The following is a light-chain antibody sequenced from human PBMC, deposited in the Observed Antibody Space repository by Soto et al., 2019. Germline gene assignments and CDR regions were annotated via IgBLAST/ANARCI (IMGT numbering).Light chain of an antibody. J-gene: IGKJ4*01. CDR1: QAIDRW. V-gene: IGKV1-12*01. CDR2: AAS. CDR3: KQSKTFPLT. Sequence: DIQMTQSPSSLSASIGDRVTITCRASQAIDRWLAWYQQKPGTAPKVLIYAASNLRSGVPSRFSGSGSGIDFSLTFSSLQPEDLATYYCKQSKTFPLTFGGGTKVEIK.